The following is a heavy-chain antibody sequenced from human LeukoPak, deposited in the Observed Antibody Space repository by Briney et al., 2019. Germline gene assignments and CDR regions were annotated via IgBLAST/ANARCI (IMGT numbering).Heavy chain of an antibody. Sequence: GGSLRLSCAAPGFTFSSYAMSWVRQAPGKGLEWVSSISGSGGSTYYGDSVKGRFTISRDNSKNTLFLQMNRLRAEDTAVYYCAKHEGSSGSYCHFHYWGQGTLVTVSS. D-gene: IGHD3-10*01. CDR1: GFTFSSYA. J-gene: IGHJ4*02. V-gene: IGHV3-23*01. CDR2: ISGSGGST. CDR3: AKHEGSSGSYCHFHY.